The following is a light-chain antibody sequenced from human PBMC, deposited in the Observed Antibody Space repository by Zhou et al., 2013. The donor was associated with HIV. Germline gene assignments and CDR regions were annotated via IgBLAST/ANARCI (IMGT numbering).Light chain of an antibody. CDR3: QKYDSAPQT. CDR1: QGIGTY. Sequence: AIRLTQSPSSLSASTGDRVTITCRASQGIGTYLAWYQQKPGKAPKFLIYGASTLQTGVPSRFSGSGSGTDFTLTISCLQSEDFASYYCQKYDSAPQTFGQGTRVEIK. J-gene: IGKJ1*01. V-gene: IGKV1-8*01. CDR2: GAS.